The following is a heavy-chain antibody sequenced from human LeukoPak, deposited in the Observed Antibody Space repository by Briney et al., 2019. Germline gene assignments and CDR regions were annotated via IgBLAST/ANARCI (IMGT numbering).Heavy chain of an antibody. CDR1: GGSFSGYY. Sequence: SETLSLTCAVYGGSFSGYYWSWIRQPPGKGLEWIGEINHSGSTNYNPSLKSRVTISVDTSKNQFSLTLSSVTAADTAVYYCARSYYDSKEEFDYWGQGTLVTVSS. CDR3: ARSYYDSKEEFDY. V-gene: IGHV4-34*01. CDR2: INHSGST. J-gene: IGHJ4*02. D-gene: IGHD3-22*01.